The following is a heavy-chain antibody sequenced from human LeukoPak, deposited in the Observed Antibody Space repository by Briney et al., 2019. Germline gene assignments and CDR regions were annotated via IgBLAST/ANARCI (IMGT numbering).Heavy chain of an antibody. J-gene: IGHJ5*02. D-gene: IGHD3-10*01. CDR2: INHRGST. Sequence: SETLSLTCAVYGGSFSGYYWSWIRQPPGKGLEWIGEINHRGSTNYNPSLKRRVTMSLDTSKNQFSLKLSSVTAADTAVYYCAKSLYGSGSYYNWFDPWGQGTLVTVSS. V-gene: IGHV4-34*01. CDR3: AKSLYGSGSYYNWFDP. CDR1: GGSFSGYY.